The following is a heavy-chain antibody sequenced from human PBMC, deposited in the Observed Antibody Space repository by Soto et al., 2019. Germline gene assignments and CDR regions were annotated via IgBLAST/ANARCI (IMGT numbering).Heavy chain of an antibody. CDR2: INSDGSST. D-gene: IGHD2-2*01. J-gene: IGHJ3*02. V-gene: IGHV3-74*01. Sequence: EVQLVESGGGLVQPGGSLRLSCAASGFTFSSYWMHWVRQAPGKGLVWVSRINSDGSSTSYADSVKGRFTISRDNAKNTLYLQMNSLRAEDTAVYYCARAGYCSSTSCYWNDAFDIWGQGTMVTVSS. CDR3: ARAGYCSSTSCYWNDAFDI. CDR1: GFTFSSYW.